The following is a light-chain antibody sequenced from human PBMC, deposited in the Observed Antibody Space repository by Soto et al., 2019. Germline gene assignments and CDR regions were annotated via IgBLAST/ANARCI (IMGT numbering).Light chain of an antibody. CDR3: QQRSNS. J-gene: IGKJ4*01. V-gene: IGKV3-11*01. Sequence: EIVLTQSPGTLSLSPGDRAVPSCRASQSVSPSLTWYQHKAGQAPRLLIYDASTRATGIPRRFSGSGSGTVFTLTISSLEPEDFAVYYCQQRSNSFGGGTKVDIK. CDR2: DAS. CDR1: QSVSPS.